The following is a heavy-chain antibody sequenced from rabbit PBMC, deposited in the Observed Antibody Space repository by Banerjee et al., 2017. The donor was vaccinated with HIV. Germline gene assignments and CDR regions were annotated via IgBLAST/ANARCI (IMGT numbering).Heavy chain of an antibody. V-gene: IGHV1S45*01. J-gene: IGHJ4*01. CDR1: GFSFSSSYW. D-gene: IGHD4-2*01. CDR2: IYAGSSGST. Sequence: QEQLEESGGDLVKPEGSLTLTCTASGFSFSSSYWICWVRQAPGKGLEWIACIYAGSSGSTYYASWAKGRFTISKTSSTTVTLQMTSLTAADTATYFCARGINNGGVGYAGFHLWGPGTLVTVS. CDR3: ARGINNGGVGYAGFHL.